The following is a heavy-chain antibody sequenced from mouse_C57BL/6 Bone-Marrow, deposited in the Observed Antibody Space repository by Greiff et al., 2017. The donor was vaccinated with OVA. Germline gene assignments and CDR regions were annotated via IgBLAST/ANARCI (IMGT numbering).Heavy chain of an antibody. Sequence: EVNLVESGGGLVQPGGSLKLSCAASGFTFSDYYMYWVRQTPEKRLEWVAYISNGGGSTYYPDTVKGRFTISRDNAKNTLYLQMSRLKSEDTAMYYCARLGAFAYWGQGTLVTVSA. CDR3: ARLGAFAY. CDR1: GFTFSDYY. CDR2: ISNGGGST. J-gene: IGHJ3*01. V-gene: IGHV5-12*01. D-gene: IGHD3-1*01.